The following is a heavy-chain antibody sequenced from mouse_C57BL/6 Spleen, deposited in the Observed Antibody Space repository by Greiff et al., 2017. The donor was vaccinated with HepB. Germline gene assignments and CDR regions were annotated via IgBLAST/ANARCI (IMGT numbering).Heavy chain of an antibody. CDR2: IDPETGGT. Sequence: VQLQQSGAELVRPGASVTLSCKASGYTFTDYEMHWVKQTPVHGLEWIGAIDPETGGTAYNQKFKGKAILTADKSSSTAYMELRSLTSEDSAVYYCTRNPYGSSSYWGQGTTLTVSS. V-gene: IGHV1-15*01. D-gene: IGHD1-1*01. CDR1: GYTFTDYE. J-gene: IGHJ2*01. CDR3: TRNPYGSSSY.